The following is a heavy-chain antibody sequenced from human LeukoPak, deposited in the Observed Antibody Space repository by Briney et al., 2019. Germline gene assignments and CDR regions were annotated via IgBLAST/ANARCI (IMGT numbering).Heavy chain of an antibody. D-gene: IGHD6-13*01. J-gene: IGHJ5*02. V-gene: IGHV3-30-3*01. CDR3: ARATGSSWYSTRFDP. Sequence: GGSLRLSCAASGFTFSSYAMHWVRQAPGKGLEWVAVISYDGSNKYYADSVKGRFTISRDNSKNTLYLQMNSLRAEDTAVYYCARATGSSWYSTRFDPWGQGTLVTVSS. CDR2: ISYDGSNK. CDR1: GFTFSSYA.